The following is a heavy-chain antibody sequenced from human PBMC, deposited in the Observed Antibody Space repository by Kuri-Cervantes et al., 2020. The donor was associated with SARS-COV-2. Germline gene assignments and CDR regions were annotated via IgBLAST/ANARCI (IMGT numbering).Heavy chain of an antibody. V-gene: IGHV3-20*04. CDR1: GFTFDDYG. CDR3: AKDRGYSSSWYTFVGSDY. D-gene: IGHD6-13*01. J-gene: IGHJ4*02. CDR2: INWNGGST. Sequence: GESLKISCAASGFTFDDYGMSWVRQAPGKGLEWVSGINWNGGSTGYADSVKGRFTISRDNAKNSLYLQMSSLRAEDTALYYCAKDRGYSSSWYTFVGSDYWGQGTLVTVSS.